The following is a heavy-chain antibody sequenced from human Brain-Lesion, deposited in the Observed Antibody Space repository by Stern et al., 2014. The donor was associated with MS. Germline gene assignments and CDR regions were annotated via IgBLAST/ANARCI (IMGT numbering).Heavy chain of an antibody. CDR2: IFNSGST. D-gene: IGHD2-2*01. CDR3: ARGRVVPGFQYYATDV. CDR1: GGSISSGGYY. V-gene: IGHV4-61*02. Sequence: VQLVESGPGLVKPSQTLSLSCTVSGGSISSGGYYWSWIRQPAGKGLEWIGRIFNSGSTSYNPSLKSRGTISIETSKNQFSPGLNSMTAADTAVYYCARGRVVPGFQYYATDVWGQGTTVIVSS. J-gene: IGHJ6*02.